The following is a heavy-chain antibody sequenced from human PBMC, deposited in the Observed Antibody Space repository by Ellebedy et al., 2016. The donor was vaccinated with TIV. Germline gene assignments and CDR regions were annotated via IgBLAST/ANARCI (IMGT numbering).Heavy chain of an antibody. J-gene: IGHJ4*02. V-gene: IGHV4-4*02. CDR2: IYHSGST. Sequence: SETLSLTXAVSGGSISSSNWWSWVRQPPGKGLEWIGEIYHSGSTNYNPSLKSRVTISVDKSKNQFSLKLSSVTAADTAVYYCACLYYYDSSGYYASRDYWGQGTLVTVSS. CDR1: GGSISSSNW. CDR3: ACLYYYDSSGYYASRDY. D-gene: IGHD3-22*01.